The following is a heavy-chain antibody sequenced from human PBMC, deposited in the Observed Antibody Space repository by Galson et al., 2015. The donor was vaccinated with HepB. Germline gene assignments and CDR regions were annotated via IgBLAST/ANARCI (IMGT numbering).Heavy chain of an antibody. J-gene: IGHJ3*02. Sequence: SVKVSCKASGGTFSSYAISWVRQAPGQGLEWMGGIIPIFGTANYAQKFQGRVTITADESTSTAYMELSSLRSEDTAVYYCARSFGFGTGSSAFDIWGQGTMVTASS. CDR3: ARSFGFGTGSSAFDI. V-gene: IGHV1-69*13. CDR1: GGTFSSYA. CDR2: IIPIFGTA. D-gene: IGHD1-1*01.